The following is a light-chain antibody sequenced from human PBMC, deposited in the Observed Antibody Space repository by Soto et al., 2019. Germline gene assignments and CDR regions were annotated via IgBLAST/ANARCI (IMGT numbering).Light chain of an antibody. Sequence: DIVMTQSPDSLAVSLGERATINCKSSQSVLYSSNNKNYLAWYQQKPGQPPKLLIYWASTRESGVPDRFSGSGSGTDFTLTISSLQAEDVAVYYCQQYDNLPLTFVGGTKVEIK. V-gene: IGKV4-1*01. J-gene: IGKJ4*01. CDR2: WAS. CDR1: QSVLYSSNNKNY. CDR3: QQYDNLPLT.